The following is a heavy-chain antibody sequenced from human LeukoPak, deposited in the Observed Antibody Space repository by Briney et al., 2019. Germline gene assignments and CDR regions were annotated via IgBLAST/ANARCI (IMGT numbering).Heavy chain of an antibody. CDR1: GYTFTSYG. D-gene: IGHD6-6*01. J-gene: IGHJ5*02. Sequence: ASVKASCKASGYTFTSYGISWVRQAPGQGLEWMGWISAYNGNTNYAQKLQGRVTMTTDTSTSTAYMELRSLRSDDTAVYYCARVWWSNEQLASRWFDPWGQGTLVTVSS. V-gene: IGHV1-18*01. CDR3: ARVWWSNEQLASRWFDP. CDR2: ISAYNGNT.